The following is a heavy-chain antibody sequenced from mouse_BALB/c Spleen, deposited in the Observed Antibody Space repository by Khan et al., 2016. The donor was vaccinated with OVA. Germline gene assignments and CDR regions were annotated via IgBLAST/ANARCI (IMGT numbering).Heavy chain of an antibody. CDR1: GFTFSTYA. Sequence: EVMLVESGGGLVKPGGSLKLSCAASGFTFSTYAMSWVRQTPEKRLEWVATISSDGDYTYYPDNVTGRFTISRDNAKNILYLQMSSLRSEDTAMNYCARSADGNFAYWGQGTLVTVSA. CDR3: ARSADGNFAY. D-gene: IGHD2-1*01. V-gene: IGHV5-9-1*01. J-gene: IGHJ3*01. CDR2: ISSDGDYT.